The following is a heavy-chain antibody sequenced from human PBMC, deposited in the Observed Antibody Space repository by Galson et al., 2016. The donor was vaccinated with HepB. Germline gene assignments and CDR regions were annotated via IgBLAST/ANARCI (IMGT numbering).Heavy chain of an antibody. Sequence: SLRLSCAASGFTFSSYYMHWVRQAPGKGLVWVSRINRDESSTSYADCVKGRFTISRDNAKNTLYLQMNSLRAEDTAVYYCARIIKTGTTSHFDYWGQGTLVTVSS. CDR1: GFTFSSYY. D-gene: IGHD1-7*01. CDR3: ARIIKTGTTSHFDY. J-gene: IGHJ4*02. V-gene: IGHV3-74*01. CDR2: INRDESST.